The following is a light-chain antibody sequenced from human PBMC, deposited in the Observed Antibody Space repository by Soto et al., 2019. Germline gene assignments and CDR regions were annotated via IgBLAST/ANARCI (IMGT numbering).Light chain of an antibody. V-gene: IGKV1-39*01. Sequence: DIQMTQSPSSLSASVGDSVIITCRKSQTVSTYLNWYQQKPGKAPRLLIYATTSLQSGVPSTFSGSGSGTEFTLTINSLQPEDFATYYCQQSYSSPMTFGPGTRLEIK. CDR3: QQSYSSPMT. CDR1: QTVSTY. J-gene: IGKJ5*01. CDR2: ATT.